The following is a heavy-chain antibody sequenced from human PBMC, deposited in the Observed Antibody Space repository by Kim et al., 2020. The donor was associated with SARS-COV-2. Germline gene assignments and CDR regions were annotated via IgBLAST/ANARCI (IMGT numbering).Heavy chain of an antibody. CDR3: ATLWFGSKVFDP. CDR1: GYTLTELS. V-gene: IGHV1-24*01. D-gene: IGHD3-10*01. J-gene: IGHJ5*02. Sequence: ASVKVSCKVSGYTLTELSMHWVRQAPGKGLEWMGGFDPEDGETIYAQKFQGRVTMTEDTSTDTAYMELSSLRSEDMAVYYCATLWFGSKVFDPWGQGTLVTVSS. CDR2: FDPEDGET.